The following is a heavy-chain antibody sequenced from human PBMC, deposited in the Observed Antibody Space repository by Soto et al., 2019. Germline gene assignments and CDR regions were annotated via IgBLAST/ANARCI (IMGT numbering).Heavy chain of an antibody. CDR1: GYTFTGHY. V-gene: IGHV1-2*02. CDR2: IGPESGAT. J-gene: IGHJ4*02. CDR3: GRGRSGQIVIFY. D-gene: IGHD2-15*01. Sequence: RASVKVSCKASGYTFTGHYIHWVRQAPQQGPEWMGEIGPESGATRYAQKFQGRVTMTMDTSTTTVYMELKNLSPDDTAVYYCGRGRSGQIVIFYWGQGTPVTVSS.